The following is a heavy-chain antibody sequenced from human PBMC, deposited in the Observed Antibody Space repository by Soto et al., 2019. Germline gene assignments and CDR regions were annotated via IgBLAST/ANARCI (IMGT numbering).Heavy chain of an antibody. CDR3: AKDMRQWLGIDY. CDR1: GFTFSSYS. Sequence: PGGSLRLSCAASGFTFSSYSMNWVRQAPGKGLEWVSYISSNSSNIYYADSVKGRFTISRDNAKNSLLLQMNSLRPEDTALYYCAKDMRQWLGIDYWGQGTLVTVSS. V-gene: IGHV3-48*04. CDR2: ISSNSSNI. D-gene: IGHD6-19*01. J-gene: IGHJ4*02.